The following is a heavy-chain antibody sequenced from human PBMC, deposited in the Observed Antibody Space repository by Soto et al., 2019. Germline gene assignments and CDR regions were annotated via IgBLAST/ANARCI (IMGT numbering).Heavy chain of an antibody. J-gene: IGHJ5*02. CDR3: LRDLQLTP. V-gene: IGHV1-18*01. CDR2: ISGHNGNT. D-gene: IGHD1-1*01. CDR1: GYTLTNYG. Sequence: QVQLLQAGDEVKKTGASVEVSCRASGYTLTNYGISWVRPAPGQGLFWMGWISGHNGNTLYAQNVQGRLTLTRYTSTNKAYMELRILTIDDTAMYYCLRDLQLTPWGQGTLVTVSS.